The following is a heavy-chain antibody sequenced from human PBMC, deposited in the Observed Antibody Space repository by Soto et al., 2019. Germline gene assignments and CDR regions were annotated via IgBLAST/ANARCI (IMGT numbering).Heavy chain of an antibody. CDR3: ASANWDYSSWYFDL. D-gene: IGHD7-27*01. Sequence: QVQLVESGGGVVQPGRSLRLSCAASGFTFSSYGMHWVRQAPGKGLEWVAVISYDGSNKYYADSVKGRFTISRDNSKNTLYLQMNSLRAEDTAVYYCASANWDYSSWYFDLWGRGTLVTVSS. V-gene: IGHV3-30*03. CDR1: GFTFSSYG. CDR2: ISYDGSNK. J-gene: IGHJ2*01.